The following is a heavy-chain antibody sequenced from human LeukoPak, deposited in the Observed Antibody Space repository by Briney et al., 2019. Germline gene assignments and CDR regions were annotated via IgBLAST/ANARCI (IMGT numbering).Heavy chain of an antibody. V-gene: IGHV1-2*02. CDR3: ARAWMGCSSTSCYVFRAFDI. CDR2: INPNSGGT. Sequence: ASVKVSCKASGYTFTVYYMHWVRQAPGQGLEWMGWINPNSGGTNYAQKFQGRVTMTRDTSISTAYMELSRLRSDDTAVYYCARAWMGCSSTSCYVFRAFDIWGQGTMVTVSS. J-gene: IGHJ3*02. D-gene: IGHD2-2*01. CDR1: GYTFTVYY.